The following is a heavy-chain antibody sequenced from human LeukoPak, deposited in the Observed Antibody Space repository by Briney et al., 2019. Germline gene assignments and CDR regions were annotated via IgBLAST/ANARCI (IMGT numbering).Heavy chain of an antibody. Sequence: PGGSLRLSCAASGFTFSSYAMSWVRQAPGKGLEGVSAISGSGGSTYYADSVKGRFTIPRDNSKTTLYLQMNSLRAEDTAVYYCAKDLWAIAGDYSHWGQGTLVTVSS. D-gene: IGHD4-11*01. CDR2: ISGSGGST. V-gene: IGHV3-23*01. CDR3: AKDLWAIAGDYSH. J-gene: IGHJ4*02. CDR1: GFTFSSYA.